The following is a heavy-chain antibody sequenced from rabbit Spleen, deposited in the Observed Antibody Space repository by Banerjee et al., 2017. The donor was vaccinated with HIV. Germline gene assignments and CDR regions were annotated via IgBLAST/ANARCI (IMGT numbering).Heavy chain of an antibody. J-gene: IGHJ3*01. D-gene: IGHD5-1*01. V-gene: IGHV1S45*01. CDR3: ARDLVAVIGWNFGL. CDR2: INIVTGKS. CDR1: GFSFSDRDV. Sequence: QEQLVESGGGLVKPEGSLTLTCKASGFSFSDRDVMCWVRQAPGKGLQWIACINIVTGKSVYASWAKGRFTMSRTSSTTVTLQMTSLTAADTAIYFCARDLVAVIGWNFGLWGQGTLVTVS.